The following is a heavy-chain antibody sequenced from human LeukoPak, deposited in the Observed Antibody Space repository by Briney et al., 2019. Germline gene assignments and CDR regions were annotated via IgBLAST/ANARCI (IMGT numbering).Heavy chain of an antibody. CDR1: GYTFTSYG. CDR3: ARESAYYYDSSGYIGSDY. CDR2: ISAYNGNT. D-gene: IGHD3-22*01. J-gene: IGHJ4*02. V-gene: IGHV1-18*01. Sequence: ASVKDSCQASGYTFTSYGIRWVRQPPGQGLEWMGWISAYNGNTNYAQKLQGRVTMTTDTSTSTAYMDLRSLRSDATAVYYCARESAYYYDSSGYIGSDYWGQGTLVTVSS.